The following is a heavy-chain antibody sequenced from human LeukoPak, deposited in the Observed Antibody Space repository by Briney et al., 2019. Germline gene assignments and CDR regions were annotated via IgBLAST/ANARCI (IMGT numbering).Heavy chain of an antibody. CDR2: IYPGDLRV. CDR1: GYSFTSYW. D-gene: IGHD6-13*01. CDR3: ACRDLTSTWSFP. J-gene: IGHJ5*02. V-gene: IGHV5-51*01. Sequence: GESLKISCQGFGYSFTSYWIGWVRQMPGKGMEWMGVIYPGDLRVRYNPSFQGQVTISVDKSIDTAYLQWVSLRASDSAMYYCACRDLTSTWSFPWGQGTLVTVSS.